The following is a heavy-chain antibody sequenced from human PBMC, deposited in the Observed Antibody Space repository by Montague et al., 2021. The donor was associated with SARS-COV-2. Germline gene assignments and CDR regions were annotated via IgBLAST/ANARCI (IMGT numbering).Heavy chain of an antibody. Sequence: TLSLTCTVSGGSISSGSYYWSWIRQPAGKGLEWIGRIYTSGITDHSFSLKSRVTISVDTSKNQFSLKLTSVTAADTAVYYCARAHSGSWAHLDNWGQGSLVTVSS. CDR2: IYTSGIT. J-gene: IGHJ4*02. CDR1: GGSISSGSYY. D-gene: IGHD5-12*01. V-gene: IGHV4-61*02. CDR3: ARAHSGSWAHLDN.